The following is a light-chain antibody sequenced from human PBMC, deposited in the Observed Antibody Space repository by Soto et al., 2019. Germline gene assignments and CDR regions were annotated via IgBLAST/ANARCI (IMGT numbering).Light chain of an antibody. V-gene: IGKV1-5*03. J-gene: IGKJ4*01. CDR2: KAS. CDR1: QSISSW. CDR3: QQYNSYSPELT. Sequence: DIQMTQSPSTLSASVGDRVTITCRASQSISSWLAWYQQKPGKAPKLLIYKASSLESGVPSRFSGSGSGTEFTLTISSLQPDDFATSYCQQYNSYSPELTFGGGTKVEIK.